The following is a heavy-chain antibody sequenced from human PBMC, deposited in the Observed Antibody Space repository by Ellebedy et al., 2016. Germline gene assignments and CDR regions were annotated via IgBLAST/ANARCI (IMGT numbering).Heavy chain of an antibody. J-gene: IGHJ4*02. CDR3: AKRRGYSFDY. CDR2: ISYDGTNK. CDR1: GFNFFSYD. Sequence: GGSLRLSCAASGFNFFSYDMHWVRQAPGKGLEWVAVISYDGTNKHYADSVKGRFTISRDNSRNMLYLQMNSLRAEDTAVYYCAKRRGYSFDYWGQGTLVTVSS. V-gene: IGHV3-30*18.